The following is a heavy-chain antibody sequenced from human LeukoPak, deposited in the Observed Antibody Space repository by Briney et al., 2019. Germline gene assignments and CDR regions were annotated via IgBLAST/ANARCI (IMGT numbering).Heavy chain of an antibody. CDR1: GYTFTGYY. CDR2: MHPNSGDT. D-gene: IGHD1-26*01. CDR3: ARGSIVGATQGSGYYYYMDV. V-gene: IGHV1-2*02. J-gene: IGHJ6*03. Sequence: ASVKVSCKASGYTFTGYYIHWVRQDPGQGLEWMTWMHPNSGDTNYAQKFQGRVTMTRDTSISTAYMELSRLRSDDTAVYYCARGSIVGATQGSGYYYYMDVWGKGTTVTISS.